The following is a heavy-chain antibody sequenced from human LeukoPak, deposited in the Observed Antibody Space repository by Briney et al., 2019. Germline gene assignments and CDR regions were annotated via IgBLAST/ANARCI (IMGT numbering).Heavy chain of an antibody. Sequence: EASVKVSCKASGYTFTGYYMHWVRQAPGQGLEWMGWINPNSGGTNYAQKFQGRVTMTRDTSISTAYMELSRLRSDDTAVYYCARDHAYSYGFSYYFHSWGQGTLVTVSS. CDR3: ARDHAYSYGFSYYFHS. D-gene: IGHD5-18*01. V-gene: IGHV1-2*02. CDR1: GYTFTGYY. J-gene: IGHJ4*02. CDR2: INPNSGGT.